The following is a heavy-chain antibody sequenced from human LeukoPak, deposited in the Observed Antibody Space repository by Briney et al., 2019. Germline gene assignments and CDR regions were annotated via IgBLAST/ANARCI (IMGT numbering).Heavy chain of an antibody. CDR2: IYPGDSDT. CDR3: ARQRIVVVPWLWDAFDI. D-gene: IGHD2-2*01. Sequence: GESLKISCKGSGYSFTSYWIGWVRPMPGKGLEWMGIIYPGDSDTRYSPSFQGQVTISAHKSISTAYLQWSSLKASDTAMYYCARQRIVVVPWLWDAFDIWGQGTMVTVSS. CDR1: GYSFTSYW. V-gene: IGHV5-51*01. J-gene: IGHJ3*02.